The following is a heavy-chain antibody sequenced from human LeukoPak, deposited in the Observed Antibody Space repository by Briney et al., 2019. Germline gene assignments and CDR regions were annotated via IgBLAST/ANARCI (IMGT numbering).Heavy chain of an antibody. J-gene: IGHJ4*02. D-gene: IGHD3-22*01. Sequence: PSETLSLTCAVSGGSISSGGYSWSWIRQPPGKGLGWIGYIYHSGSTYYNPSLKSRVTISVDRSKNQFSLKLSSVTAADTAVYYCARGGYYDSSGYYYRLGDYFDYWGQGTLVTVSS. V-gene: IGHV4-30-2*01. CDR2: IYHSGST. CDR3: ARGGYYDSSGYYYRLGDYFDY. CDR1: GGSISSGGYS.